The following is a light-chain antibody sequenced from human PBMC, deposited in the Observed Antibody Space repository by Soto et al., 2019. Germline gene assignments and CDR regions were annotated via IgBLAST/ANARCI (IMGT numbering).Light chain of an antibody. CDR3: CAYAGTGTFGGYV. J-gene: IGLJ1*01. CDR1: SSDIGSYHL. V-gene: IGLV2-23*02. CDR2: EAT. Sequence: QSVRTQPASGSGSPGRSITISCSGTSSDIGSYHLVSWFQQHPGKAPKLMIYEATKRPSGVSNRFSGSKSGNTASLTISGLQAEDEADYYCCAYAGTGTFGGYVFGTGTKVTVL.